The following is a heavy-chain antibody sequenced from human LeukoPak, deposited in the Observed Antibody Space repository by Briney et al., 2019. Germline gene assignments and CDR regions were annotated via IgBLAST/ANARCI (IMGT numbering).Heavy chain of an antibody. CDR2: IRYDGSNK. CDR3: AKDISGSPARDDAFDI. V-gene: IGHV3-30*02. D-gene: IGHD1-26*01. Sequence: GGSLRLSCAATGFRFSSYGMHWVRQAPGKGLEWVAFIRYDGSNKYYADSVKGRFTISRDNSKNTLYLQMNSLRAEDTAVYYCAKDISGSPARDDAFDIWGQGTMVTVSS. CDR1: GFRFSSYG. J-gene: IGHJ3*02.